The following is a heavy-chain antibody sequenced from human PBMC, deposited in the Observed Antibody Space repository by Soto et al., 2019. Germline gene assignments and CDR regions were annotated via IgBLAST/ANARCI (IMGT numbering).Heavy chain of an antibody. V-gene: IGHV3-21*01. CDR3: ARDHDSSGYYYGWFDP. CDR1: GFTFSSYS. CDR2: ISSSSTYI. Sequence: LRLSCAASGFTFSSYSMNWVRQAPGKGLEWVSSISSSSTYIYYADSVKGRFIISRDHAKNSLYLHMHSLRAEDTAVYYCARDHDSSGYYYGWFDPWGQGTLVTVSS. J-gene: IGHJ5*02. D-gene: IGHD3-22*01.